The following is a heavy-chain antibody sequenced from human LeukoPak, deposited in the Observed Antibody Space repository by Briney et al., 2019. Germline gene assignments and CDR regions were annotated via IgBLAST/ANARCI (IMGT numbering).Heavy chain of an antibody. J-gene: IGHJ5*02. CDR1: GGSFSGYY. D-gene: IGHD2-2*02. Sequence: SETLSLTCAVYGGSFSGYYWSWIRQPPGKGLEWIGEINHSGSTNYNPSLKSRVTISVDASKNQFSLKLSSVTAADTAVYYCARRVVPAAIRDWFDPWGQGTLVTVSS. V-gene: IGHV4-34*01. CDR2: INHSGST. CDR3: ARRVVPAAIRDWFDP.